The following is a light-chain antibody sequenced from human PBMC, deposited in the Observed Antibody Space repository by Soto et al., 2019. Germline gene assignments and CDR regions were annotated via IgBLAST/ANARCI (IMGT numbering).Light chain of an antibody. CDR2: GAS. CDR3: KQYNNWPPLT. CDR1: QSVSSN. V-gene: IGKV3-15*01. Sequence: EIVMTQSPATLSVSPGERATLSCRASQSVSSNLAWYQQKPGQAPRLLIYGASTRATGIPARFSGSGSGTELTLTISSLQSEDFAVYYCKQYNNWPPLTFGGGTTVEIK. J-gene: IGKJ4*01.